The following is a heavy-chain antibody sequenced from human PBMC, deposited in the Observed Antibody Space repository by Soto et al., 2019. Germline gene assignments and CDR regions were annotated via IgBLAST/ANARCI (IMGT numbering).Heavy chain of an antibody. J-gene: IGHJ4*02. V-gene: IGHV1-18*04. CDR3: ARDFGSDLSAPGAVFDY. Sequence: ASVKVSCKASGYFFTTYGISWVRQAPGQGLEWMGWISPYNGNTKYAQSFQGRVIMTTDTSTYTAYMELRSLRSDDPAVYYCARDFGSDLSAPGAVFDYWGQGTGVTAS. D-gene: IGHD3-3*01. CDR2: ISPYNGNT. CDR1: GYFFTTYG.